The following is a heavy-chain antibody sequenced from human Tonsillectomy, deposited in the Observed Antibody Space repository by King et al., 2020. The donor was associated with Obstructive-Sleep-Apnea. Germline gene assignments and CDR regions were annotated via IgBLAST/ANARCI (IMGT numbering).Heavy chain of an antibody. V-gene: IGHV1-69*01. CDR3: ARGTLIAVAVSDAFDI. D-gene: IGHD6-19*01. CDR2: IIPIFGTA. Sequence: QLVQSGAEVKKPGSSVKVSCKASGGTFSSYAISWVRQAPGQGLEWMGGIIPIFGTANYAQKFQGRVTITADESTSTAYMELSSLRSEETAVYYCARGTLIAVAVSDAFDIWGQGTMVTVSS. CDR1: GGTFSSYA. J-gene: IGHJ3*02.